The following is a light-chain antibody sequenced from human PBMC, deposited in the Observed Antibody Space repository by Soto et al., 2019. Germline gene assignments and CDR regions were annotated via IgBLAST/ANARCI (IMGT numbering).Light chain of an antibody. CDR1: QSLLQSNGNNY. V-gene: IGKV2-28*01. Sequence: DLVMTQSPLSLPVTPGAPASISCRSSQSLLQSNGNNYLDWYLQKPGQSPQLLIYLGSNRASGVPDRFSGSGSGTDFTLKISRVEAEDVGVYYCMQALQTPLTFGQRTRLEIK. CDR3: MQALQTPLT. CDR2: LGS. J-gene: IGKJ5*01.